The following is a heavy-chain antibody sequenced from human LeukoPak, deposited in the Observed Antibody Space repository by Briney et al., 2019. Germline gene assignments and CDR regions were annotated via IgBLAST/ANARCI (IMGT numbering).Heavy chain of an antibody. CDR2: IKQDGSEK. CDR3: ARDYHEDYYDSSGYYLYYYYYYMDV. Sequence: GGSLRLSCAASGFTFSSYWMSWVRQAPGKGLEWVANIKQDGSEKYYVDSVKGRFTISRDNAKNSLYLQMDSLRAEDTAVYYCARDYHEDYYDSSGYYLYYYYYYMDVWGKGTTVTVSS. V-gene: IGHV3-7*01. D-gene: IGHD3-22*01. CDR1: GFTFSSYW. J-gene: IGHJ6*03.